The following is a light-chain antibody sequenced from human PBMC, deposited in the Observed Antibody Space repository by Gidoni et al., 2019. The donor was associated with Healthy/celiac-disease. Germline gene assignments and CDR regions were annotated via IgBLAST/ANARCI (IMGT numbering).Light chain of an antibody. CDR2: RNN. J-gene: IGLJ3*02. Sequence: QSVLTQPPSASGTPGQRVTISCSGSSSNIVSNSVYWYQQLPGTAPKLLIYRNNQRPSGVPDRFSGSKSGTSAALAISGLRSEDEADYYCAAWDDSLSGHGVFGGGTKLTVL. V-gene: IGLV1-47*01. CDR3: AAWDDSLSGHGV. CDR1: SSNIVSNS.